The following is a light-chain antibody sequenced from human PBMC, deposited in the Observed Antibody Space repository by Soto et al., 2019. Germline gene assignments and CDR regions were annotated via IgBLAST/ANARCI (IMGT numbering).Light chain of an antibody. CDR2: GAS. Sequence: EIVMTQSPATLSVSPGERATLSCSASQSVSSNLAWYQQKPGQAPRLLIYGASTRATGIPARFSGSGSGTEFPLTISSLQSEDFAVYYFQQSNTWSSWSFGQGTKVEFK. CDR3: QQSNTWSSWS. CDR1: QSVSSN. V-gene: IGKV3-15*01. J-gene: IGKJ1*01.